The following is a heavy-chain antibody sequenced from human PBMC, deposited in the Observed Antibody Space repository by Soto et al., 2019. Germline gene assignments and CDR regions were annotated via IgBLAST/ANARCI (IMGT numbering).Heavy chain of an antibody. CDR2: ISGSGGNT. Sequence: EVQLLESGGRLVQPGGSLTPSCAASGFTFSSYAMSWVRQAPGKGLEWVSAISGSGGNTYYADSVKGRFTISRDNYKNTLYLQMNTLRAEDTALYYCAKGREGFGNDAFDIWGQGTMVTVSS. D-gene: IGHD3-10*01. CDR1: GFTFSSYA. V-gene: IGHV3-23*01. CDR3: AKGREGFGNDAFDI. J-gene: IGHJ3*02.